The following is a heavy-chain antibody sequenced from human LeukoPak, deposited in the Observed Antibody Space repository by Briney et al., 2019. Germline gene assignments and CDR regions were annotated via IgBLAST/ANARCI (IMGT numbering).Heavy chain of an antibody. D-gene: IGHD2-15*01. V-gene: IGHV3-23*01. CDR1: GFTFSIYA. J-gene: IGHJ4*02. Sequence: PGGSLRLSCAASGFTFSIYAMSWVRQAPGKGLEWVSVISGSGGSTYYADSVKGRFTISRDNSKNTLYLQMNSLRAEDTAVYYCARDAELLLVPRENFVDYWGQGTLVTVSS. CDR3: ARDAELLLVPRENFVDY. CDR2: ISGSGGST.